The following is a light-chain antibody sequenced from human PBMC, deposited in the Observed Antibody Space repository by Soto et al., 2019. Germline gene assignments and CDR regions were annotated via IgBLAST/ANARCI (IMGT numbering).Light chain of an antibody. J-gene: IGLJ2*01. CDR1: SSDFGGYNY. Sequence: HSALTQPPSASGSPGQSVTISCTGTSSDFGGYNYVSWYQQQPGKAPKLMIYEVSKRPSGVPDRFSGSKSGNTASLTVSGLQAEDEADYSCSSYADSKSLGRAAFCGGTKLTVL. CDR2: EVS. V-gene: IGLV2-8*01. CDR3: SSYADSKSLGRAA.